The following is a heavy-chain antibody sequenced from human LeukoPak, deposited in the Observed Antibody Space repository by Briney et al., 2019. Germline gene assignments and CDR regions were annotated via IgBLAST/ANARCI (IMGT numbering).Heavy chain of an antibody. V-gene: IGHV3-21*06. CDR3: VRDVGAVRGEVYFDY. CDR2: ITGSGPYM. J-gene: IGHJ4*02. D-gene: IGHD3-10*01. Sequence: GGSLRLSCAASGFTFSTFAMHWVCLSPGKGLEWVSSITGSGPYMLYADSVKHRFTISRDNTKNLLYLEMNSLRAEDTAMYFCVRDVGAVRGEVYFDYWGQGTLVTVSS. CDR1: GFTFSTFA.